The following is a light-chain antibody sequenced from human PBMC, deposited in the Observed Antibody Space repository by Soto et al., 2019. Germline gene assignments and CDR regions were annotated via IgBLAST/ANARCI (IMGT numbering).Light chain of an antibody. CDR1: SSDVGGYNY. J-gene: IGLJ3*02. Sequence: SALTKPASVSGSPGQSITISCTGTSSDVGGYNYVSWYQQHPGKAPKLMIYDVSNRPSGVSNRFSGSKSGNTASLTISGLQAEDEADYYCSSYTSSSTWVFGGGTKVTVL. CDR3: SSYTSSSTWV. V-gene: IGLV2-14*01. CDR2: DVS.